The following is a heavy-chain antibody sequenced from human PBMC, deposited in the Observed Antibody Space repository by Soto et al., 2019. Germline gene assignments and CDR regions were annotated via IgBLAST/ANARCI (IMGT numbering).Heavy chain of an antibody. D-gene: IGHD1-26*01. CDR1: GGTFSSYA. Sequence: ASVKVSCKASGGTFSSYAISWVRQAPGQGLEWMGGIIPIFGTANYAQKFQGRVTITADESTSTAYMELSSLRSEDTAVYYCAGGKLPVSYFGYWGQGTLVTVSS. CDR3: AGGKLPVSYFGY. J-gene: IGHJ4*02. V-gene: IGHV1-69*13. CDR2: IIPIFGTA.